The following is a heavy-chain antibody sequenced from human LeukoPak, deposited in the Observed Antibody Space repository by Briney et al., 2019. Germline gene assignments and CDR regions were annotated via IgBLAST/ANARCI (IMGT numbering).Heavy chain of an antibody. CDR3: ATYTQNFGAPGTDY. CDR2: IDKDGREK. J-gene: IGHJ4*02. V-gene: IGHV3-7*01. D-gene: IGHD3-10*01. CDR1: GFTYSKYW. Sequence: GGSLRLSCTVSGFTYSKYWTRWVRQAPGKGLEWVASIDKDGREKRYVDSVEGRFTISRDNAKNSVYLQMTSLGAEDTAVYYCATYTQNFGAPGTDYWGQGTLVTVSS.